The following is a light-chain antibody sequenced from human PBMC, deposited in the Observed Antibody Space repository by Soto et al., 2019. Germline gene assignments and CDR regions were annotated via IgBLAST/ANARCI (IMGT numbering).Light chain of an antibody. V-gene: IGKV3-20*01. CDR1: QSVSSSY. CDR2: GAS. Sequence: EIVLTQSPGTLSLSPGERATLSCRASQSVSSSYLAWYQQKPGQAPRLLIYGASSRAAGIPDRFSGSGSGTDFTLTISRLEPEECAVYYCQQYGSSPPHTFGQGTKLEIK. J-gene: IGKJ2*01. CDR3: QQYGSSPPHT.